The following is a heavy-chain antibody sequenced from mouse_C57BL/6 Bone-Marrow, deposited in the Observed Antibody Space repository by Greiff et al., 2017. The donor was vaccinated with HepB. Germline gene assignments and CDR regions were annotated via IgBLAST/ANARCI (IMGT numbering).Heavy chain of an antibody. CDR3: ARGITTVVLDY. CDR2: IYPGDGDT. J-gene: IGHJ2*01. D-gene: IGHD1-1*01. CDR1: GYAFSSSW. V-gene: IGHV1-82*01. Sequence: QVQLKQSGPELVKPGASVKISCKASGYAFSSSWMNWVKQRPGKGLEWIGRIYPGDGDTNYNGKFKGKATLTADKSSSTAYMQLSSLTSEDSAVYFCARGITTVVLDYWGQGTTLTVSS.